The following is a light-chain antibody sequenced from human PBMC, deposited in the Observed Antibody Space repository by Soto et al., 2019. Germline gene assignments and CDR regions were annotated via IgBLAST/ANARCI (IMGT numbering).Light chain of an antibody. Sequence: DIVMTQSPLSLPVTPGEPASISCRSSQSLLHSNGYNYLDWYLQQPGQSPQLLIYLGFNRASVVPQRVSGSGSGTDFTLKISRVEAEAVEVYCSMQALQTVFTFGHRTTV. V-gene: IGKV2-28*01. CDR2: LGF. CDR3: MQALQTVFT. CDR1: QSLLHSNGYNY. J-gene: IGKJ3*01.